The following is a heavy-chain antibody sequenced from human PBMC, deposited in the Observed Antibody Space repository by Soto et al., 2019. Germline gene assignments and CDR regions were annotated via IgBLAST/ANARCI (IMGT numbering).Heavy chain of an antibody. Sequence: ASETLSLPCTVSGGSISSGDYYWSWIRQPPGKGLEWIGYIYYSGSTYYNPSLKSRVTISVDTSKNQFSLKLSSATAADTAVYYCARASPVVTDFWVQGTTVTVSS. CDR2: IYYSGST. D-gene: IGHD5-18*01. V-gene: IGHV4-30-4*01. CDR1: GGSISSGDYY. J-gene: IGHJ6*02. CDR3: ARASPVVTDF.